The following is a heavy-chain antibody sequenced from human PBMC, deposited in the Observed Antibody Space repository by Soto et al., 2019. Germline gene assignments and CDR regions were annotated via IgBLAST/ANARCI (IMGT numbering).Heavy chain of an antibody. D-gene: IGHD4-17*01. V-gene: IGHV3-23*01. CDR3: ARGQRALITYGPFDP. CDR2: LSGSGGTT. J-gene: IGHJ5*02. Sequence: GGSLRLSCAASGFTFSGYAMSWVRQAPGKGLEWVSALSGSGGTTYYADSVKGRFTISRDDSKNTLFLHMNSLRAADTAVYYCARGQRALITYGPFDPWGQGTLVTVSS. CDR1: GFTFSGYA.